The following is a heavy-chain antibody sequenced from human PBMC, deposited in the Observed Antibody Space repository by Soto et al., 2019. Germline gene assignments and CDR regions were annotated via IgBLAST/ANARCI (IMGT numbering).Heavy chain of an antibody. CDR1: GGTFGSYA. Sequence: QVQLVQSGAEVKKPGSSVKVSCKASGGTFGSYAITWVRRAPRQGLEWLGGIIPILNSPAYAQKFQARVVITADEITNTAYMELNSLRFDDTAVYYCAREAPYCTSATCPKFYDMDVWGQGNTVNVAS. J-gene: IGHJ6*02. V-gene: IGHV1-69*01. CDR3: AREAPYCTSATCPKFYDMDV. CDR2: IIPILNSP. D-gene: IGHD2-2*01.